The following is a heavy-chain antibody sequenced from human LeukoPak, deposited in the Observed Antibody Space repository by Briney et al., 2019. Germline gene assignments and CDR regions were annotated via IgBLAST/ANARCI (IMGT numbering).Heavy chain of an antibody. CDR1: RFTVSSNY. Sequence: QPGGSLRLSCAASRFTVSSNYMSWVRQAPGKGLEWVSVYSSGSTYYADSVKGRFTISRDNSKNTLHLQMNTLRAEDTAVYYCASRIATAGSVDYWGQGTLVTVSS. D-gene: IGHD6-13*01. CDR2: YSSGST. J-gene: IGHJ4*02. V-gene: IGHV3-53*01. CDR3: ASRIATAGSVDY.